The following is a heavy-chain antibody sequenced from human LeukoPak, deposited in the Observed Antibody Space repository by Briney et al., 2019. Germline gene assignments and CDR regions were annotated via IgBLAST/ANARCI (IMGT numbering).Heavy chain of an antibody. CDR1: GFTVSSNY. D-gene: IGHD3-16*01. CDR3: ARDRFGDY. V-gene: IGHV3-53*01. J-gene: IGHJ4*02. Sequence: HPGGSLRLSCAASGFTVSSNYMSWVRQAPGKGLEWVSVIYSGSSTYYADSVKGRFTISRDNSKNTLYLQMNSLRAEDTAVYYCARDRFGDYWGQGTLVTVSS. CDR2: IYSGSST.